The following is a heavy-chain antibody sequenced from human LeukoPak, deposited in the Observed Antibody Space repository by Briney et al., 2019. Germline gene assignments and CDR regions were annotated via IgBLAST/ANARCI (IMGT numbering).Heavy chain of an antibody. D-gene: IGHD2-2*01. CDR2: ISYDGSNK. V-gene: IGHV3-30-3*01. Sequence: GGSLRLSCAASGFTFSSYAMHWVRQAPGKGLEWVAVISYDGSNKYYADSVKGRFTISRDNSKNTLYLQMNSLRAEDTAVYYCARDLPAAAPSFDYWGQGTLVTVSS. CDR1: GFTFSSYA. CDR3: ARDLPAAAPSFDY. J-gene: IGHJ4*02.